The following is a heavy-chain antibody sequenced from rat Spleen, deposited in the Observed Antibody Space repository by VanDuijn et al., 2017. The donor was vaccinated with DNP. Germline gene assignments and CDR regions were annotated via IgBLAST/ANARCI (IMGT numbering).Heavy chain of an antibody. D-gene: IGHD1-1*01. V-gene: IGHV5S10*01. J-gene: IGHJ2*01. CDR3: ARQALYYSGDRFDY. Sequence: EVQLVESGGGLVQPGRSLKVSCAASGLTFSDYNMAWVRQAPKKGLEWVATIIYDGSRTYYRESVKGRFTISRDNAKSTLYLQMNSLRSEDMATYYCARQALYYSGDRFDYWGQGVMVTVSS. CDR1: GLTFSDYN. CDR2: IIYDGSRT.